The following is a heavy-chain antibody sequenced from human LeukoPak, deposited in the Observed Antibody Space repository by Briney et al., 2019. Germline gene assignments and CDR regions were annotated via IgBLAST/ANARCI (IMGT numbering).Heavy chain of an antibody. CDR1: GFTFSTFA. V-gene: IGHV4-34*01. D-gene: IGHD1-20*01. J-gene: IGHJ5*02. CDR3: AREARNWNDVVSP. Sequence: GSLRLSCAASGFTFSTFAMIWVRQPPGKGLEWIGEINHSGSTNYNPSLKSRVTISVDTSKNQFSLKLSSVTAADTAVYYCAREARNWNDVVSPWGQGTLVTVSS. CDR2: INHSGST.